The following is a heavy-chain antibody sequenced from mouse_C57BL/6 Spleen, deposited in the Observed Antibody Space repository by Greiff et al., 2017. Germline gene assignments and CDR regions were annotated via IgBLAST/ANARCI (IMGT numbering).Heavy chain of an antibody. CDR2: IDPSDSDT. CDR3: ATPITTVVAPGD. D-gene: IGHD1-1*01. V-gene: IGHV1-52*01. J-gene: IGHJ2*01. Sequence: VQLQQPGAELVRPGSSVKLSCKASGYTFTSYWMHWVKQRPIQGLEWIGNIDPSDSDTHYNQKFKDKATLTVDKSSSTAYMQLSSLTSEDSAVYYCATPITTVVAPGDWGQGATLTVAS. CDR1: GYTFTSYW.